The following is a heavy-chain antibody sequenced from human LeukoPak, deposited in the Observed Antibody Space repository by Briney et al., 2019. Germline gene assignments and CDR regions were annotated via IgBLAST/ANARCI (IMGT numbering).Heavy chain of an antibody. J-gene: IGHJ3*02. CDR2: IYTSGGT. CDR1: GGSISSYY. CDR3: ARARSSGWYGDAFDI. D-gene: IGHD6-19*01. V-gene: IGHV4-4*07. Sequence: SETLSLTCTVSGGSISSYYWSWIRQPAGKGLEWIGRIYTSGGTNYNPSLKSRVTMSVDTSKNQFSLKLSSVTAADTAVYYCARARSSGWYGDAFDIWGQGTMVTVSS.